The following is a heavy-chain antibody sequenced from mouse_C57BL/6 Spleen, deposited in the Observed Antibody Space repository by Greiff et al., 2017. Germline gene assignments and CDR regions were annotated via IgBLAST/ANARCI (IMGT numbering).Heavy chain of an antibody. D-gene: IGHD4-1*01. CDR2: INPNNGGT. CDR1: GYTFTDYY. V-gene: IGHV1-26*01. J-gene: IGHJ2*01. CDR3: AQTGTEDY. Sequence: VQLQQSGPELVKPGASVKISCKASGYTFTDYYMNWVKQSHGKSLEWIGDINPNNGGTSYNQKFKGKATLTVDKSSSTAYMELRSLTSEDSAVYYCAQTGTEDYWGQGTTLTVSS.